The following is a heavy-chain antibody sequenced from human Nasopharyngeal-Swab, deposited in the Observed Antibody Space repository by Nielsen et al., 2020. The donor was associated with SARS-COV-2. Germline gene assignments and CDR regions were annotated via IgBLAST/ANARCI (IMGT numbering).Heavy chain of an antibody. CDR2: IKQDGSEK. D-gene: IGHD3-10*01. CDR1: GFAFTSHW. Sequence: GESLKISCAASGFAFTSHWMTWVRQTPGEGLEWVAIIKQDGSEKDYVDSVKGRFTVSRDNAKNSLYLQMNSLRVEDTAVYYCARGRYSLTWSQGILVTVSS. CDR3: ARGRYSLT. V-gene: IGHV3-7*04. J-gene: IGHJ5*02.